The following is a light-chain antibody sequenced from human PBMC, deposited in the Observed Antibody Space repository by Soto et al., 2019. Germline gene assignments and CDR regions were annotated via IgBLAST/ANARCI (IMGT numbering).Light chain of an antibody. CDR3: QQYGSSPGT. Sequence: EIVLTQSPGTLSLSPGERATLSCWASQSVSSSYLAWYQQKPGQAPRLLIYGASSGATGIPDRFSGSGSGTDFTLTISRLEPEDFAVYYCQQYGSSPGTFGQGTKVDIK. V-gene: IGKV3-20*01. CDR1: QSVSSSY. J-gene: IGKJ1*01. CDR2: GAS.